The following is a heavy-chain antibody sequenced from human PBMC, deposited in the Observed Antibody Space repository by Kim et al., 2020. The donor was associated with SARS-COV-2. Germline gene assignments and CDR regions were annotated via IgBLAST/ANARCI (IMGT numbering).Heavy chain of an antibody. Sequence: GGSLRLSCAASVLTFSSYAMHWVRQAPGKGLEWVAVISYDGSNKYYADSVKGRFTISRDNSKNTLYLQMNSLRAEDTAVYYCARDARTYCSGGSCYSDY. J-gene: IGHJ4*03. D-gene: IGHD2-15*01. CDR1: VLTFSSYA. CDR3: ARDARTYCSGGSCYSDY. CDR2: ISYDGSNK. V-gene: IGHV3-30-3*01.